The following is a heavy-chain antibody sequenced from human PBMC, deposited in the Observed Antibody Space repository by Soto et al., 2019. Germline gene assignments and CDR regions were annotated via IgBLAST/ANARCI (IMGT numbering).Heavy chain of an antibody. J-gene: IGHJ6*03. CDR1: GGSISTSSYY. CDR2: FYFTGNT. CDR3: ASRPGSSNFWSGSNYYYYMEV. Sequence: QLQLQESGPGLVKPSETLSLTCTVSGGSISTSSYYWGWIRQPPGKGLEWIGSFYFTGNTYYNPSLEKRVRIPVNRSKNQFSLKMSPVTAADTAVYYCASRPGSSNFWSGSNYYYYMEVWGKGTTVTVSS. D-gene: IGHD3-3*01. V-gene: IGHV4-39*01.